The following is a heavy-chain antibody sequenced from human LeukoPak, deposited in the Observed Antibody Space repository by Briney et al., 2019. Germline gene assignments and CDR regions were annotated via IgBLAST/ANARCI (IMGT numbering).Heavy chain of an antibody. CDR3: AFSGYSTYYFDY. Sequence: ASVKVSCKVSGYTLTELSMHWVRQAPGKGLEWMGGFDPEDGETIYAQKFQGRVTMTEDTSTDTAYMELSSLRSEDTAVYYCAFSGYSTYYFDYWGQGTLVTVSS. CDR1: GYTLTELS. J-gene: IGHJ4*02. D-gene: IGHD3-22*01. V-gene: IGHV1-24*01. CDR2: FDPEDGET.